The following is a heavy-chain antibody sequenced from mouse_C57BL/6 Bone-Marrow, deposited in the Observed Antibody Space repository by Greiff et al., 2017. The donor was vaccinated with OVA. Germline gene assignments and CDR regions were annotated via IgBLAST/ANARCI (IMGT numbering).Heavy chain of an antibody. D-gene: IGHD1-1*01. Sequence: DVMLVESGGGLVKPGGSLKLSCAASGFTFSDYGMHWVRQAPEKGLEWVAYISSGSSTIYYADTVKGRFTISRDNAKNTRFLQMTSLRAEDTAIYYCARRVPLLRREYFDVWGTGTTVTVSS. J-gene: IGHJ1*03. CDR2: ISSGSSTI. CDR1: GFTFSDYG. CDR3: ARRVPLLRREYFDV. V-gene: IGHV5-17*01.